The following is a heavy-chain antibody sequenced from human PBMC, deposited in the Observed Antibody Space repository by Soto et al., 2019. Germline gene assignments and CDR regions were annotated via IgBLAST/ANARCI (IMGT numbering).Heavy chain of an antibody. CDR1: GFNFSTYA. CDR2: IWYDGSIQ. D-gene: IGHD4-17*01. V-gene: IGHV3-33*01. CDR3: ARDPPGDYGFYFDY. J-gene: IGHJ4*02. Sequence: QVQLVESGGGVVQPGGSLRLSCAASGFNFSTYAMDWVRQAPGRGLERVAVIWYDGSIQYYADSVKGRFTISRDNSKNTVSLQMNSLQAEDTAVYYCARDPPGDYGFYFDYWGQGTLVTVSS.